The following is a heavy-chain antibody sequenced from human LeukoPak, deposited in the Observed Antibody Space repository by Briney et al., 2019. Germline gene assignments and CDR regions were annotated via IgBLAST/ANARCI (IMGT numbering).Heavy chain of an antibody. CDR3: ARGGPYYFDSDEY. V-gene: IGHV3-48*04. CDR1: GFTFSGYA. D-gene: IGHD3-22*01. Sequence: PGGSLRLSCAASGFTFSGYAMSWVRQAPGKGLEWVSYISSRSTSIYYADSVKGRFTISRDNAKNSLYLQMNSLRAEDTAVYYCARGGPYYFDSDEYWGQGTLVTVSS. CDR2: ISSRSTSI. J-gene: IGHJ4*02.